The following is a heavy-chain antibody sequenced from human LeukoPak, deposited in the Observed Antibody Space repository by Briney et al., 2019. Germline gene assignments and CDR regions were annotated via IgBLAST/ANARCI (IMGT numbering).Heavy chain of an antibody. CDR3: AREVKSSSYFRDYYYYYMDV. CDR2: IYYSGNT. J-gene: IGHJ6*03. Sequence: PSETLSLTCTVSGGSISTYYWSWIRQSPGKGLEWIGYIYYSGNTNYNPSLKSRVTISVDTSKNQFSLKLSSVTAADTAVYYCAREVKSSSYFRDYYYYYMDVWGKGTTVTVSS. V-gene: IGHV4-59*01. D-gene: IGHD3-22*01. CDR1: GGSISTYY.